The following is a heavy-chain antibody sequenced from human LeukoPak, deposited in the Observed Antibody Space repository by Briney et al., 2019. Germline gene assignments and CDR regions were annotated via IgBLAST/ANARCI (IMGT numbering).Heavy chain of an antibody. CDR2: MNVEGSVT. J-gene: IGHJ4*02. CDR3: ARDFGGNSDF. D-gene: IGHD4-23*01. V-gene: IGHV3-74*01. CDR1: GFTVSSYW. Sequence: GGSLRLSCAASGFTVSSYWMHWVRQVPGKGLVWVSRMNVEGSVTSYADFVKGRFTISRDIAKNTLYLQMNTLTAEDTAMYYCARDFGGNSDFWGQGTLVTVSS.